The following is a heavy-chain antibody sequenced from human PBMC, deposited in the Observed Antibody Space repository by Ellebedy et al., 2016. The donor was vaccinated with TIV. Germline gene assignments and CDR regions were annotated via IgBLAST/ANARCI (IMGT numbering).Heavy chain of an antibody. CDR1: GFTFSDYA. Sequence: GESLKISCAASGFTFSDYAMNWVRQSPGKGLEWVSSIRSTGSDKYYAESVKGRFTISRDNAQDTLFLQMNSLRAEDTAVYYCARNRYCSSGDCYALGYWGPGVLVTVSS. CDR3: ARNRYCSSGDCYALGY. V-gene: IGHV3-21*06. D-gene: IGHD2-15*01. J-gene: IGHJ4*02. CDR2: IRSTGSDK.